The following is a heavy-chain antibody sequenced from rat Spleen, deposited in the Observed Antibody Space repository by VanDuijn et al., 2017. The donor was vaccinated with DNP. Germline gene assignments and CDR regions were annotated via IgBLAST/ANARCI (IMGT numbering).Heavy chain of an antibody. V-gene: IGHV1-43*01. CDR1: GYTFTTYY. Sequence: QLQQSGAELVKPGSSVKISCRASGYTFTTYYIGWIKQTTGQGLEYIGHIETRSGGTNYNEKFKGKATLTVDKSSSTAFMQLSSLTPDDSAVYYCARWGGPGYFDYWGQGVMVTVSS. D-gene: IGHD1-4*01. J-gene: IGHJ2*01. CDR3: ARWGGPGYFDY. CDR2: IETRSGGT.